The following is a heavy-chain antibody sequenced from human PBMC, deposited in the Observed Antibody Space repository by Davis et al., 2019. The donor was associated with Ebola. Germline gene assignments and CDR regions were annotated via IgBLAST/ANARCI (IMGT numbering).Heavy chain of an antibody. V-gene: IGHV4-59*01. CDR1: GDSITGYY. D-gene: IGHD3-10*01. CDR2: IYYVWTT. CDR3: ARVRGTLARFYGMDV. J-gene: IGHJ6*02. Sequence: MPSETLSLTCTVSGDSITGYYWTCIRQPPGEGMEYIGYIYYVWTTDYNPSLQSRVTMSVDMSKNQFSLNLNSVTAADTAIYYCARVRGTLARFYGMDVWGQGTTVTVSS.